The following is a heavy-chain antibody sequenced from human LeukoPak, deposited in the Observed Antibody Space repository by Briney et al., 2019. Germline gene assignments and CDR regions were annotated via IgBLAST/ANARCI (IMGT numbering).Heavy chain of an antibody. J-gene: IGHJ4*02. Sequence: ASVKVSCKASGGSLSSFALNWVRQTPGQGLEWMGGIIPIFGTANYAQKFQGRVTITADKSTSTAYMELSSLRSEDTAVYYCAGGRRGYSYGRYYFDYWGQGTLVTVSS. D-gene: IGHD5-18*01. CDR1: GGSLSSFA. V-gene: IGHV1-69*06. CDR2: IIPIFGTA. CDR3: AGGRRGYSYGRYYFDY.